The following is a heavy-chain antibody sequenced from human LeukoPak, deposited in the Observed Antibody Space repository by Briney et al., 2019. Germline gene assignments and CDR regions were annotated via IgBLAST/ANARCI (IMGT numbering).Heavy chain of an antibody. Sequence: PGGSLRLSCTASGFPFSSYEMNWVRQAPGKGLEGVSYISSSGSTIYYADSVKGQLTISRDNDKSSLYLQMNSLRAEDTAVYYCATKLVGAAYMDVWGKGTTVTVSS. D-gene: IGHD1-26*01. J-gene: IGHJ6*03. CDR3: ATKLVGAAYMDV. V-gene: IGHV3-48*03. CDR2: ISSSGSTI. CDR1: GFPFSSYE.